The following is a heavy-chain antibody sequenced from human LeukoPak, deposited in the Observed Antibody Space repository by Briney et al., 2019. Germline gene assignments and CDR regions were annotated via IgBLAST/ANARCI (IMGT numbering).Heavy chain of an antibody. V-gene: IGHV1-2*02. CDR2: INPNSGGT. Sequence: GASVKVSCKASGYTFTGYYMHWVRQAPGQGLEWMGWINPNSGGTNYAQKFQGRVTMTRDTSISTAYMELSRLRSDDTAVYYCARDPKGGFSSVVRGVIPWFDPWGQGTLVTVSS. J-gene: IGHJ5*02. CDR3: ARDPKGGFSSVVRGVIPWFDP. CDR1: GYTFTGYY. D-gene: IGHD3-10*01.